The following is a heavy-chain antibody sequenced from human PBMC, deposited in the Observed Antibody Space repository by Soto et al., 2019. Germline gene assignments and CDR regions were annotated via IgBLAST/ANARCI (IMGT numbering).Heavy chain of an antibody. CDR1: GFTFSSYA. V-gene: IGHV3-23*01. Sequence: EVQLLESGGGLVQPGGSLRLSCAASGFTFSSYAMSWVRQAPGKGLEWVSAISGSGGSTYYADSVKGRFTISRDNSKNTLYLQMNSLRAEDTAVYYCAKDKGLLWFGELSGPGDYWGQGTLVTVSS. CDR2: ISGSGGST. CDR3: AKDKGLLWFGELSGPGDY. J-gene: IGHJ4*02. D-gene: IGHD3-10*01.